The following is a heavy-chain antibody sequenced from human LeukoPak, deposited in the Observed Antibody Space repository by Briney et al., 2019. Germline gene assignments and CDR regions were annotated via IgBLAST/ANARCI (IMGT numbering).Heavy chain of an antibody. CDR2: IYSGGST. CDR3: AREDGNWNFDY. D-gene: IGHD1-20*01. V-gene: IGHV3-66*01. J-gene: IGHJ4*02. Sequence: PGGSLRLSCAASGFTVSSNYMSWVRQAPGKGLEWVSVIYSGGSTYYADSVKGRFTISRDNSKNTLYLQMNSLRAEDTAVYYCAREDGNWNFDYWGQGTLVTVSS. CDR1: GFTVSSNY.